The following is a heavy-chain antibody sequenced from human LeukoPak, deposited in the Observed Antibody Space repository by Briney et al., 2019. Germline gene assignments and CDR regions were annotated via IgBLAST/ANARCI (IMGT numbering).Heavy chain of an antibody. D-gene: IGHD1-26*01. Sequence: ASVKVSCKASGYTFTSYDINWVRQATGQGLEWMGWMNPNSGNTGYAQKFQGRVTITRNTSISTAYMELSSLRSADTAVYYCARALGATDAFDIWGQGTMVTVSS. V-gene: IGHV1-8*03. J-gene: IGHJ3*02. CDR1: GYTFTSYD. CDR2: MNPNSGNT. CDR3: ARALGATDAFDI.